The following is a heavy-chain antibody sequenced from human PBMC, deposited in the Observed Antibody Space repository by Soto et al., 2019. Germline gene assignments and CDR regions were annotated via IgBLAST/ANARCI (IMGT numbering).Heavy chain of an antibody. J-gene: IGHJ4*02. CDR1: GFTFSSHV. CDR2: ISGSGGTT. V-gene: IGHV3-23*01. D-gene: IGHD3-16*02. Sequence: PGGSLRLSCAGSGFTFSSHVMNWVRQAPRKGLEWVSGISGSGGTTHYADSVKGRFTIFGDNSKNTLYLQMNSLRAEDTAVYYCARFSAHDYIWGSYRYLDYWGQGTLVTVSS. CDR3: ARFSAHDYIWGSYRYLDY.